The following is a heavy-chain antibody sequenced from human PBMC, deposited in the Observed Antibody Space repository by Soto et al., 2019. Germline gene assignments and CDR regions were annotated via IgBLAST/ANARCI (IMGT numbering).Heavy chain of an antibody. V-gene: IGHV3-23*01. Sequence: EVQLLESGGGLVQPGGSLRLSCAASGFTFSSYVMNWVRQAPGKGLEWVSTISGSSGGTYHADSVKGRFTISRDNSKNTLYLQMNSLRAEDTAVYYCANDLWAAAGTGWGQGTLVTVSS. CDR1: GFTFSSYV. J-gene: IGHJ4*02. D-gene: IGHD6-13*01. CDR3: ANDLWAAAGTG. CDR2: ISGSSGGT.